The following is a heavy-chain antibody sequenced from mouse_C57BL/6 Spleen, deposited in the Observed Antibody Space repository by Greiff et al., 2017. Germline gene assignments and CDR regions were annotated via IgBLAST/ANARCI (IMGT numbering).Heavy chain of an antibody. Sequence: EVKVVESGGDLVKPGGSLKLSCAASGFTFSSYGMSWVRQTPDKRLEWVATISSGGSYTYYPDSVKGRFTISRDNAKNTLYLQMSSLKSEDTAMYYCARQEDYSNYVGFAYWGQGTLVTVSA. J-gene: IGHJ3*01. CDR1: GFTFSSYG. CDR2: ISSGGSYT. D-gene: IGHD2-5*01. V-gene: IGHV5-6*01. CDR3: ARQEDYSNYVGFAY.